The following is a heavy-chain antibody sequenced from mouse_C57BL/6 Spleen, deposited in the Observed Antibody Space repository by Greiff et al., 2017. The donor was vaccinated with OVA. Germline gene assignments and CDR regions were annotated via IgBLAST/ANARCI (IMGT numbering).Heavy chain of an antibody. CDR1: GYTFTSYW. J-gene: IGHJ2*01. V-gene: IGHV1-64*01. CDR3: ARSRDGYYGVFDY. Sequence: VQLQQPGAELVKPGASVKLSCKASGYTFTSYWMHWVKQRPGQGLEWIGMIHPNSGSTNYNEKFKSKATLTVDKSSSTAYMQLSSLTSEDSAVYYCARSRDGYYGVFDYWGQGTTLTVSS. CDR2: IHPNSGST. D-gene: IGHD2-3*01.